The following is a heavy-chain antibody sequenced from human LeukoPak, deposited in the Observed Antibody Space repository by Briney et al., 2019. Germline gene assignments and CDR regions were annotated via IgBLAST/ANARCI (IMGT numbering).Heavy chain of an antibody. Sequence: KPSETLSLTCAVYGGSFSGYYWSWIRQPPGKGLEWIGEINHSGSTNYNPSLKSRVTISVDTSKNQFSLKLSSVTAADTAVYYCARGRGIVGAQELDYWGQGTLVTVSS. CDR2: INHSGST. CDR1: GGSFSGYY. V-gene: IGHV4-34*01. CDR3: ARGRGIVGAQELDY. D-gene: IGHD1-26*01. J-gene: IGHJ4*02.